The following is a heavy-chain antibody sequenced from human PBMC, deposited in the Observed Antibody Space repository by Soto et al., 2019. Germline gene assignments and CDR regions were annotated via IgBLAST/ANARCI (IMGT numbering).Heavy chain of an antibody. Sequence: ASVKVSCKASGYTFTGYYMHWVRQAPGQGLEWMGWINPNSGGTNYAQKFQGRVTMTRDTSISKAYMELRRLRSDDPAVYYCARDSQWLVPAHWGQGTLVTVSS. CDR3: ARDSQWLVPAH. D-gene: IGHD6-19*01. CDR2: INPNSGGT. V-gene: IGHV1-2*02. CDR1: GYTFTGYY. J-gene: IGHJ4*02.